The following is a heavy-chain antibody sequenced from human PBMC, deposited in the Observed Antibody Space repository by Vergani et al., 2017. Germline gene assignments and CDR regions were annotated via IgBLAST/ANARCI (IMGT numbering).Heavy chain of an antibody. CDR1: GGSISSYY. J-gene: IGHJ3*01. V-gene: IGHV4-59*01. CDR3: ARSVESAAFDV. Sequence: QLQLQESGPGLVKPSETLSLTCTVSGGSISSYYWSWIRQPPGKGLEWIGYIYYSGSTNYNPALKSRVTISVDTSKNQFSLKLSSVTAADTAIYYCARSVESAAFDVWGQGTMVTVSS. CDR2: IYYSGST.